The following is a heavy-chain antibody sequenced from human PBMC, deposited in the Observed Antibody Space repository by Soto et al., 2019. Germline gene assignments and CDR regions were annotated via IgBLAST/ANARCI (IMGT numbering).Heavy chain of an antibody. V-gene: IGHV4-59*01. CDR2: VYYSGST. J-gene: IGHJ5*02. CDR3: ARDGGWGGSGP. CDR1: GGSIANYY. D-gene: IGHD2-15*01. Sequence: ASETLSLTCSVSGGSIANYYWSWIRQPPGKGLEWIGYVYYSGSTNYNPSLKSRVTMSVDTSRNLFSLKLTSVTAADTAVYYCARDGGWGGSGPWGQGTLVTVSS.